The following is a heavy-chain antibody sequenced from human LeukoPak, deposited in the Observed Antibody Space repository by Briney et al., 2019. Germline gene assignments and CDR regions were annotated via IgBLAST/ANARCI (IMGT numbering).Heavy chain of an antibody. J-gene: IGHJ5*02. CDR2: INHSGST. CDR3: ARRWDIVVVPAAYNWFDP. CDR1: GGSISSGGYY. V-gene: IGHV4-34*01. Sequence: SETLSLTCAVSGGSISSGGYYWSWIRQPPGKGLEWIGEINHSGSTNYNPSLKSRVTISVDTSKNQFSLKLSSVTAADTAVYYCARRWDIVVVPAAYNWFDPWGQGTLVTVSS. D-gene: IGHD2-2*01.